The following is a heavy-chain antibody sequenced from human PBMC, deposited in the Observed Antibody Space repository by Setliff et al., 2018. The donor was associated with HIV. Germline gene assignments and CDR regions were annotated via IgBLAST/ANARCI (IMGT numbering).Heavy chain of an antibody. V-gene: IGHV4-59*11. CDR2: IYYSGST. J-gene: IGHJ3*02. CDR3: AREGRPRGFDI. Sequence: SETLSLTCIVSGGSISSHFWTWIRQPPGKQLEWIGNIYYSGSTNYNPSLESRVIISVDTSKNLFSLTLSSVTAADTAVYYCAREGRPRGFDIWGQGTMVTVSS. CDR1: GGSISSHF.